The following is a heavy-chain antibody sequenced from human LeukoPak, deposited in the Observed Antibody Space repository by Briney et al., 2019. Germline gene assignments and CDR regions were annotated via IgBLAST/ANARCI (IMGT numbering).Heavy chain of an antibody. CDR3: ANLYWSGYYPSLGGFDM. V-gene: IGHV1-69*05. CDR1: GGTFSRYA. J-gene: IGHJ3*02. Sequence: VASVKVSCKASGGTFSRYAMSWVRQAPGQGLEWMGGIIPMFGTANYAQKFQGRVTITTDESTSTAYMELSSLRSEDTAVYYCANLYWSGYYPSLGGFDMWGQGTMVSVSS. CDR2: IIPMFGTA. D-gene: IGHD3-3*01.